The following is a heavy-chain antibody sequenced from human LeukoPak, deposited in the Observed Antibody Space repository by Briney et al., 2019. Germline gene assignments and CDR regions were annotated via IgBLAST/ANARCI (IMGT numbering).Heavy chain of an antibody. Sequence: SVKVSCKASGGAFSSYAISWVRQAPGQGLEWMGGIIPIFGTANYAQKFQGRVTITADESTSTAYMELSSLRSEDTAVYYCATDSHCGGDCYYYYYGMDVWGQGTTVTVSS. CDR3: ATDSHCGGDCYYYYYGMDV. V-gene: IGHV1-69*13. CDR1: GGAFSSYA. J-gene: IGHJ6*02. D-gene: IGHD2-21*02. CDR2: IIPIFGTA.